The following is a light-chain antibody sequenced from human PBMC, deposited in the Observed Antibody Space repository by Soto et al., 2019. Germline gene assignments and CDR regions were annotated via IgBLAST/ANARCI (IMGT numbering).Light chain of an antibody. Sequence: EIQMTQCPCSLSACVGHRVSITCRASLPISNYLAWYQQKPGKIPNLLIYAASTLQAGVPARFSGSGSGTDFTLTISSLEPEDFAVYYCQQRSNWPLTFGGGTKVDIK. J-gene: IGKJ4*01. CDR1: LPISNY. V-gene: IGKV1-27*01. CDR2: AAS. CDR3: QQRSNWPLT.